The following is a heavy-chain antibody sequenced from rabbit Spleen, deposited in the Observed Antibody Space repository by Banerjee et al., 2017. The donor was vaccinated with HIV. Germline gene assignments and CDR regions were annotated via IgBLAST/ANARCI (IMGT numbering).Heavy chain of an antibody. CDR1: GVSFTGDSFSGDSY. Sequence: QSLEESGGDLVKPGASLTLTCTASGVSFTGDSFSGDSYMCWVRQAPGKGLEGIVCIDSGSSGFTYFASWAKGRFTISKTSSTTVTLQMTGLTAADTATYFCSRDGAGGSYFALWGQGPLVTVS. D-gene: IGHD8-1*01. CDR2: IDSGSSGFT. J-gene: IGHJ3*01. V-gene: IGHV1S40*01. CDR3: SRDGAGGSYFAL.